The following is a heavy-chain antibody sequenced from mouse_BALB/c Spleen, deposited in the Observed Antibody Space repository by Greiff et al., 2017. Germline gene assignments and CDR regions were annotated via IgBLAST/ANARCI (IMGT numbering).Heavy chain of an antibody. V-gene: IGHV1-69*02. D-gene: IGHD1-1*01. J-gene: IGHJ2*01. CDR1: GYTFTSYW. CDR2: IYPSDSYT. CDR3: TRDYYGA. Sequence: QVQLKQPGAELVRPGASVKLSCKASGYTFTSYWINWVKQRPGQGLEWIGNIYPSDSYTNYNQKFKDKATLTVDKSSSTAYMQLSSPTSEDSAVYYCTRDYYGAWGQGTTLTVSS.